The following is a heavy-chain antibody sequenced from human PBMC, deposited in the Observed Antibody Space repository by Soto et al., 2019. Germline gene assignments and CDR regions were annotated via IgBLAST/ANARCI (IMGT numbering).Heavy chain of an antibody. D-gene: IGHD3-16*01. CDR3: ARRGGVEYYYGMDV. CDR2: IIPIFGTA. J-gene: IGHJ6*02. V-gene: IGHV1-69*06. CDR1: GGTFSSYA. Sequence: GASVKVSCKASGGTFSSYAISWVRQAPGQGLEWMGGIIPIFGTANYAQKFQGRVTITADKSTSTAYMELSSLRSEDTAVYYCARRGGVEYYYGMDVWGQGTTLTVSS.